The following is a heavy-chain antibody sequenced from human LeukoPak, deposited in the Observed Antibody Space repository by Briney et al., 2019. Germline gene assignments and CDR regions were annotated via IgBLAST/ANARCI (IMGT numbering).Heavy chain of an antibody. CDR3: AADRYHPEGRNWFDP. CDR1: GFTFTSSA. Sequence: SVKVSCKASGFTFTSSAVQWVRQARGQRLEWIGWIVVGSGNTNYAQKFQEGVTITRDMSTSTAYMELSSLRSEDTAVYYCAADRYHPEGRNWFDPWGQGTLVTVSS. D-gene: IGHD3-9*01. V-gene: IGHV1-58*01. J-gene: IGHJ5*02. CDR2: IVVGSGNT.